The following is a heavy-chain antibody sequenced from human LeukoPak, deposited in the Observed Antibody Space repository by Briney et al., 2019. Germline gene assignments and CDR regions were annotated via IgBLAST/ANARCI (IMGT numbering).Heavy chain of an antibody. D-gene: IGHD6-19*01. CDR3: ARGPSDDYSSGWYERSFYFDY. CDR2: INPSGGST. V-gene: IGHV1-46*01. Sequence: GASVKVSCKASGYTFTSYYMHWVRQAPGQGLEWMGIINPSGGSTSYAQKFRGRVTITADKSTSTAYMELSSLRSEDTAVYYCARGPSDDYSSGWYERSFYFDYWGQGTLVTVSS. CDR1: GYTFTSYY. J-gene: IGHJ4*02.